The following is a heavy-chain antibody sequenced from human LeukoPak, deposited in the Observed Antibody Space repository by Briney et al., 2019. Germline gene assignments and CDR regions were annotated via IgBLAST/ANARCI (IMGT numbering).Heavy chain of an antibody. V-gene: IGHV3-30*18. Sequence: GGSLRLSCADSGFTFSSYGMHWVRQAPGKGLEWVAVISYDGSNKYYADSVKGRFTISRDNSKNTLYLQMNSLRAEDTAVYYCAKDPQYYDSSGYYVYWGQGTLVTVSS. CDR2: ISYDGSNK. J-gene: IGHJ4*02. D-gene: IGHD3-22*01. CDR1: GFTFSSYG. CDR3: AKDPQYYDSSGYYVY.